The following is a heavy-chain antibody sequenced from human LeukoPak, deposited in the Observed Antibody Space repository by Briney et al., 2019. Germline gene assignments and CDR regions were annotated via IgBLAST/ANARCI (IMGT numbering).Heavy chain of an antibody. J-gene: IGHJ4*02. D-gene: IGHD4-11*01. CDR3: AREMDEDYSSNTLDY. CDR1: GFTFSYYW. V-gene: IGHV3-74*01. CDR2: ISNDGSNT. Sequence: GGSLRLSCAASGFTFSYYWMHWVRQAPGKGLVWVARISNDGSNTRHADSVKGRFTISRDNANNTVYLQMTSLRAEDTAVYYCAREMDEDYSSNTLDYWGEGTLVTVSS.